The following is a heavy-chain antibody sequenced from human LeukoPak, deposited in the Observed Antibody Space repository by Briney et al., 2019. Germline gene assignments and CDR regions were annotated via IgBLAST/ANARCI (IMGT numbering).Heavy chain of an antibody. D-gene: IGHD2-15*01. CDR2: FDPEDGET. CDR1: GFTFSSYG. Sequence: GGSLRLSCAASGFTFSSYGMHWVRQAPGKGLEWMGGFDPEDGETIYAQKFQGRVTMTEDTSTDTAYMELSSLRSEDTAVYYCATDGGYRYCSGGSCYRAWGQGTLVTVSS. CDR3: ATDGGYRYCSGGSCYRA. V-gene: IGHV1-24*01. J-gene: IGHJ5*02.